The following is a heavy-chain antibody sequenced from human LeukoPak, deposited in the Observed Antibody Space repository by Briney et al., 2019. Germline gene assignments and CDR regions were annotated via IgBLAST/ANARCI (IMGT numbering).Heavy chain of an antibody. CDR3: AKQSRSSGWYPIDY. J-gene: IGHJ4*02. CDR1: GFMFSSNW. CDR2: IKEDGTET. D-gene: IGHD6-19*01. V-gene: IGHV3-7*03. Sequence: GGSLRLSCAASGFMFSSNWMSWVRLAPGKGLEWVANIKEDGTETYYVDSVKGRFTISRDNAKNSLYLQMNSLRVEDTAVYYCAKQSRSSGWYPIDYWGQGTLVTLSS.